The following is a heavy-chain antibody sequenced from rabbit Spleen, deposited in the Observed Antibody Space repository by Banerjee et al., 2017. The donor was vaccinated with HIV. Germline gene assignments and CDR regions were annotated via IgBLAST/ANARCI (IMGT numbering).Heavy chain of an antibody. CDR2: IVPIFGVT. CDR3: VREAGYGGYGDANL. J-gene: IGHJ4*01. Sequence: QLKESGGGLVQPGGSLKLSCKASGFGFSSYYMNWVRQAPGKGLEWIGYIVPIFGVTYYANWVNGRFTISSHNAQNTLYLQLNSLTAADTATYFCVREAGYGGYGDANLWGPGTLVTVS. CDR1: GFGFSSYY. D-gene: IGHD6-1*01. V-gene: IGHV1S7*01.